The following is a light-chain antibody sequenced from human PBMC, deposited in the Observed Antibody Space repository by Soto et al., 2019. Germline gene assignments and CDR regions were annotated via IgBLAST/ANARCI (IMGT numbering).Light chain of an antibody. CDR3: QSYDSSLSGFYV. J-gene: IGLJ1*01. Sequence: QLVLTQPPSVSGAPGQRVTISCTGSSSNIGAGYDVHWYQQLPGTAPKLLIYGNSNRPSGVPDRFSGSKSGTSASLAITGLKAEDGADYYCQSYDSSLSGFYVFGTGTKLTVL. CDR2: GNS. V-gene: IGLV1-40*01. CDR1: SSNIGAGYD.